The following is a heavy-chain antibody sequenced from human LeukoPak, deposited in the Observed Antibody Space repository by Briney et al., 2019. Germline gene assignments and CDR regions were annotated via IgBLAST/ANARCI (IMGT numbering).Heavy chain of an antibody. Sequence: GGSLRLSCAASGFTFSSYAMHWVRQAPGKGLEWVSAISGSGGSTYYADSVKGRFTISRDNSKNTLYLQMDSLRAEDTAVYYCAKDLYYYDSSGSKGLFDYWGQGTLVTVSS. CDR2: ISGSGGST. V-gene: IGHV3-23*01. CDR3: AKDLYYYDSSGSKGLFDY. D-gene: IGHD3-22*01. J-gene: IGHJ4*02. CDR1: GFTFSSYA.